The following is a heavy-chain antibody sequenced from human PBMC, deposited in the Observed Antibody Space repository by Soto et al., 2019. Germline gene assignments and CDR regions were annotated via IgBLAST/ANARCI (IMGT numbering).Heavy chain of an antibody. CDR1: GFTFSSYS. Sequence: PGGSLRLSCAASGFTFSSYSMNWVRQAPGKGLEWVSSISSSSSYIYYADSVKGRFTISRDNAKNSLYLQMNSLRAEDTAVYYCAREQMYYDFWSGSSDAFDIWGQGTMVTVSS. V-gene: IGHV3-21*01. CDR3: AREQMYYDFWSGSSDAFDI. J-gene: IGHJ3*02. CDR2: ISSSSSYI. D-gene: IGHD3-3*01.